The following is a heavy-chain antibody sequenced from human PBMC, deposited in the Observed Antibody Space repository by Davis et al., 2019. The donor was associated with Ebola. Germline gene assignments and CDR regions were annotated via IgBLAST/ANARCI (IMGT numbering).Heavy chain of an antibody. CDR1: GGSISSSSYY. CDR3: ARLAGYNTNWFDP. Sequence: SETLSLTCTVSGGSISSSSYYWGWIRQPPGQGLEWIGSIYSSGSTYYNPSLKSRVTISVVTSKNQFSLKLSSVTAADTAVYYCARLAGYNTNWFDPWGQGTLVTVSS. D-gene: IGHD5-24*01. J-gene: IGHJ5*02. V-gene: IGHV4-39*07. CDR2: IYSSGST.